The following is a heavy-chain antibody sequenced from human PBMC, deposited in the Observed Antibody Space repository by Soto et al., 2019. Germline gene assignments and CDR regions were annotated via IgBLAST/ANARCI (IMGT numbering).Heavy chain of an antibody. V-gene: IGHV3-11*01. D-gene: IGHD2-21*01. Sequence: QVQLVESGGGLVKPGGSLRLSCAASVFTCSDYYMNWILQAPGKGLEWVSYISSSGTTIYYADSVKGQFTISRDNAKNSLFLQMNSLRAEDTALYYCARGHSIFYGMDVWGQGTTVTVPS. J-gene: IGHJ6*02. CDR3: ARGHSIFYGMDV. CDR2: ISSSGTTI. CDR1: VFTCSDYY.